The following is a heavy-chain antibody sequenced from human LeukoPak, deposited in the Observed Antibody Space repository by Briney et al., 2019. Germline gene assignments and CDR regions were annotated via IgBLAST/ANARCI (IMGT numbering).Heavy chain of an antibody. J-gene: IGHJ4*02. CDR1: GGSISSSSYS. D-gene: IGHD2-8*02. CDR2: ISDIGSI. V-gene: IGHV4-61*05. Sequence: SETLSLTCTVSGGSISSSSYSWSWIRQPPGKGLEWIAYISDIGSINYNPSLKSRVTISLDTSKNQFSLKLSSVTAADTAVYYCAGHHPRNTVDFWGRGTLVTVSS. CDR3: AGHHPRNTVDF.